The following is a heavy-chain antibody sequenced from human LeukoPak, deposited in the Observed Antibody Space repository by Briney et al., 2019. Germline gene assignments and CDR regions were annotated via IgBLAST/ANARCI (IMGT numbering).Heavy chain of an antibody. J-gene: IGHJ4*02. Sequence: GGSLRLSRAASGFTFSSYAMSWVRQAPGKGLEWVSAISGSGGSTYYADSVKGRLTISRDNSKNTLYLQMNSLRAEDTAVYYCAKEEYYDSSGPFDYWGQGTLVTVSS. CDR1: GFTFSSYA. CDR3: AKEEYYDSSGPFDY. D-gene: IGHD3-22*01. CDR2: ISGSGGST. V-gene: IGHV3-23*01.